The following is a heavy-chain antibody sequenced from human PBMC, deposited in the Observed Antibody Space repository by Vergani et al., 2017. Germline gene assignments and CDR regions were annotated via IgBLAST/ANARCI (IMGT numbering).Heavy chain of an antibody. V-gene: IGHV4-39*07. D-gene: IGHD6-19*01. CDR1: GGSISSSSYY. Sequence: QLQLQESGPGLVKPSETLSLTCTVSGGSISSSSYYWGWIRQPPGNGLEWIGSIYYSGSTHYNPSLKSRVTISVDTSKNQLSLKLSSVTAADTAVYYCARASSGSGYSSGWLNTELNWFDPWGQGTLVTVSS. CDR3: ARASSGSGYSSGWLNTELNWFDP. J-gene: IGHJ5*02. CDR2: IYYSGST.